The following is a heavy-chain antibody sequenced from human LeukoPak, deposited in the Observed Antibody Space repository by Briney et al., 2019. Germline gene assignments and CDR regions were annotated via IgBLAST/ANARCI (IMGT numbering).Heavy chain of an antibody. CDR1: GFTFSSYG. CDR2: IWYGGSNK. J-gene: IGHJ4*02. D-gene: IGHD6-6*01. CDR3: AKAGARPGVYFAY. V-gene: IGHV3-30*02. Sequence: PGGSLRLSCAASGFTFSSYGMHWVRQAPGKGLEWVAVIWYGGSNKYYADSVKGRFTISRDNSKNTLYLQMNSLRAEDTAVYYWAKAGARPGVYFAYGGKEPLVPVS.